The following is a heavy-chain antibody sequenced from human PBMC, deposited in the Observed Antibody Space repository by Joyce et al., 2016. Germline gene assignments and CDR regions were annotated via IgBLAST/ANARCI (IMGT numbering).Heavy chain of an antibody. V-gene: IGHV1-69*15. CDR2: IIPCFGAA. D-gene: IGHD1-14*01. CDR3: ARGGTSSDHYFFYTLDV. J-gene: IGHJ6*02. Sequence: QVMLVQSGATVKRPGSSLRVSCKSSGGAFSNFTVNWVRQAPGQRLEWMGRIIPCFGAAKYAEHFQGRVTLTADRATRTAYMELSALTSADTAVYYCARGGTSSDHYFFYTLDVWGPGTTVIVSS. CDR1: GGAFSNFT.